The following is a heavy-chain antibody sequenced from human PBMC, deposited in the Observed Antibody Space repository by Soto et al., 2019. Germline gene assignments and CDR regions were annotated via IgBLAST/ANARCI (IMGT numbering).Heavy chain of an antibody. V-gene: IGHV4-34*01. D-gene: IGHD3-10*01. CDR3: ARGRVWFGELFRGWFDP. CDR1: GGSFSGYY. CDR2: INHSGST. Sequence: PSETLSLTCAVYGGSFSGYYWSWIRQPRGKGLEWIGEINHSGSTNYNPSLKSRVTISVDTSKNQFSLKLSSVTAADTAVYYCARGRVWFGELFRGWFDPWGQGTLVTVSS. J-gene: IGHJ5*02.